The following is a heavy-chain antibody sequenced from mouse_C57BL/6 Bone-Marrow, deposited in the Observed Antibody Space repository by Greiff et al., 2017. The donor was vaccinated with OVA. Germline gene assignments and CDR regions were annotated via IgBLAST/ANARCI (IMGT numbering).Heavy chain of an antibody. J-gene: IGHJ3*01. D-gene: IGHD4-1*01. Sequence: ESGPGLVKPSQSLSLTCSVTGYSITSGYYWNWLRQFPGNKLEWVGYISYDGSNNYNPSLKNRISITRDTSKNQFFLKLNSVTTEDTATYYCARVTGTGFADWGQGTLVTVSA. V-gene: IGHV3-6*01. CDR1: GYSITSGYY. CDR2: ISYDGSN. CDR3: ARVTGTGFAD.